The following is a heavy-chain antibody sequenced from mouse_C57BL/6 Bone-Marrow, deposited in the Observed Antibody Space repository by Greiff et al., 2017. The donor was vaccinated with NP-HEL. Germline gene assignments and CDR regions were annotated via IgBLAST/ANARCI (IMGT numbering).Heavy chain of an antibody. V-gene: IGHV5-6*01. CDR3: ARRGHYYGSSNY. CDR1: GFTFSSYG. J-gene: IGHJ2*01. D-gene: IGHD1-1*01. Sequence: EVHLVESGGDLVKPGGSLKLSCAASGFTFSSYGMSWVRQTPDKRLEWVATISSGGSYTYYPASVKGRFTISRDNAKNTLYLQMSSLKSEDTAMYYCARRGHYYGSSNYWGQGTTLTVSS. CDR2: ISSGGSYT.